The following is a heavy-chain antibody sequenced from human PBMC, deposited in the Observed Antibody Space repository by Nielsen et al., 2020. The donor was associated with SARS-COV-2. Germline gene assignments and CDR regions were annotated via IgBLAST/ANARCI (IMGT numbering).Heavy chain of an antibody. CDR1: GYTFTAYG. D-gene: IGHD4-17*01. CDR2: IAPYSGHT. J-gene: IGHJ4*02. V-gene: IGHV1-18*01. Sequence: ASVKVSCKASGYTFTAYGVTWVRQAPGQGLEWMGWIAPYSGHTDFAQKFEDRVTMPTDTSTNTAYMELRRLRSDDTAIYYCARDDYGDLGALDYWGQGTRITVSS. CDR3: ARDDYGDLGALDY.